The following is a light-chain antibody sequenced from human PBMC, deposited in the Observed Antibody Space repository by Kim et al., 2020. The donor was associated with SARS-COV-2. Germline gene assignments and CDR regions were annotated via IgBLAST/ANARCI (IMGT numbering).Light chain of an antibody. V-gene: IGLV1-47*01. J-gene: IGLJ1*01. CDR3: AAWDDSLSGPLYV. CDR1: SSNIGSNY. CDR2: RNN. Sequence: ELTQPPSASGTPGQRVTISCSGSSSNIGSNYVYWYQQLPGTAPKLLIYRNNQQPSGVPDRFSGSKSGTSASLAISELRSEDEADYYCAAWDDSLSGPLYVFGTGTKVTVL.